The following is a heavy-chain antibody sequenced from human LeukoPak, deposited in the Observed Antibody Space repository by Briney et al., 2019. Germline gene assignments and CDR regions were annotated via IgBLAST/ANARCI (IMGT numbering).Heavy chain of an antibody. CDR1: GGSFSGYY. D-gene: IGHD3-10*01. V-gene: IGHV4-34*01. Sequence: SETLSLTCAVYGGSFSGYYWSWIRQPPGKGLEWIREINHSGSTNYNPSLKSRVTISVDTSKNQFSLKLSSVTAADTAVYYCARVGGSGSYYSSMYSYGFGYWGQGTLVTVSS. CDR3: ARVGGSGSYYSSMYSYGFGY. J-gene: IGHJ4*02. CDR2: INHSGST.